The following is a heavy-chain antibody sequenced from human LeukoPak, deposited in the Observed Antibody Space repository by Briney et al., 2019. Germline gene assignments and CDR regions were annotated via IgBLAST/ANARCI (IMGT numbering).Heavy chain of an antibody. CDR2: FDPEDGET. J-gene: IGHJ5*02. CDR3: ATNRIVVVHAAMWGGWFDP. D-gene: IGHD2-2*01. CDR1: GYTLTELS. Sequence: GASVKVSCKVSGYTLTELSMHWVRQSPGKGLEWMGGFDPEDGETIYAQKFQGRVTMTEDTSTDTAYMELSSLRSEDTAVYYCATNRIVVVHAAMWGGWFDPWGQGTLVTVSS. V-gene: IGHV1-24*01.